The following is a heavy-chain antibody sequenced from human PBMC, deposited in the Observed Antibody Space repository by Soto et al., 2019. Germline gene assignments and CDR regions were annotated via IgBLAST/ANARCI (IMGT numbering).Heavy chain of an antibody. CDR3: LRLLSSMWAVPVDLSAVSVILSSNV. J-gene: IGHJ6*01. CDR2: VYNSGTT. CDR1: GGSVTSANYY. V-gene: IGHV4-61*01. D-gene: IGHD2-15*01. Sequence: SETLSLTCTVSGGSVTSANYYWSWIRQPPGKGLEWIGLVYNSGTTNYNPSLKSRVTISLDKSKSQFSLKLTSVTAADTAVSSDLRLLSSMWAVPVDLSAVSVILSSNV.